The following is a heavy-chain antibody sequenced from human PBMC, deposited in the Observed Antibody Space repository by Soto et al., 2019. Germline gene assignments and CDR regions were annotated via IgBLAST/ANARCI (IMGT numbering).Heavy chain of an antibody. Sequence: QVQLVQSGAEVKKPGASVKVSCKASGYTFTSYGISWVRQAPGQGLEWMGWISAYNGNTNYAQKLQGRVTMTTDTSTSKAYMELRSLRSDDTAVYYCARFIAVAGTTDRWFDPWGQGTLVTVSS. CDR2: ISAYNGNT. V-gene: IGHV1-18*01. CDR1: GYTFTSYG. CDR3: ARFIAVAGTTDRWFDP. J-gene: IGHJ5*02. D-gene: IGHD6-19*01.